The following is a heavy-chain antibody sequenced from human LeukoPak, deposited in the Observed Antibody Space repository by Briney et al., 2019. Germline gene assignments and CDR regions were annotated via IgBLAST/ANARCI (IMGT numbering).Heavy chain of an antibody. D-gene: IGHD5-18*01. CDR2: IYYSGRT. Sequence: SETLSLTCSVSGGSISSYYWNWIRQPPGKGLEWIGYIYYSGRTNYNPSLKSRVTISIDTSKNQFSLTLSSVTTADAAVYYCARGQKYRNGYTVTELGSGYFAYWGQGTLVTVSS. CDR1: GGSISSYY. V-gene: IGHV4-59*01. J-gene: IGHJ4*02. CDR3: ARGQKYRNGYTVTELGSGYFAY.